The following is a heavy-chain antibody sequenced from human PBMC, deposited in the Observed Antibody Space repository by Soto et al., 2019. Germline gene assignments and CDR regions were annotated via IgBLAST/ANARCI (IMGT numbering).Heavy chain of an antibody. CDR2: INPNSGGT. Sequence: ASVKVSCKASGYTFTGYYMHWVRQAPGQGLEWMGWINPNSGGTNYAQKFQGWVTMTRDTSISTAYMELSRLKSDDTAVYYCARGYYDSSGGYYYYGMDVWGQGTTVTVS. D-gene: IGHD3-22*01. CDR3: ARGYYDSSGGYYYYGMDV. CDR1: GYTFTGYY. V-gene: IGHV1-2*04. J-gene: IGHJ6*02.